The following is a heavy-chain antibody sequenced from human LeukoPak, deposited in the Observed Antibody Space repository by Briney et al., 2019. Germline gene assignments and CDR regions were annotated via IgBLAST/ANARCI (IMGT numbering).Heavy chain of an antibody. J-gene: IGHJ5*02. CDR2: IYYSGST. CDR3: ASGLGYCSSTSCQHNWFDP. Sequence: PSETLSLTCTVSGGSISRYYWSWIRQPPGKGLEWIGYIYYSGSTNYNPSLKSRVTISVDTSKNQFSLKLSSVTAADTAVYYCASGLGYCSSTSCQHNWFDPWGQGTLVTVSS. D-gene: IGHD2-2*01. CDR1: GGSISRYY. V-gene: IGHV4-59*01.